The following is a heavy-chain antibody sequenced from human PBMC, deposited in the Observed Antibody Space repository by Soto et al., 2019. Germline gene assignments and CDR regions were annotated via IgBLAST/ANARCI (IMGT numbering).Heavy chain of an antibody. V-gene: IGHV3-30*18. CDR1: GFTFSSYG. J-gene: IGHJ4*02. CDR2: IPYDGSNK. CDR3: AKDLYQYCGGDCYTYFDY. Sequence: GGSLRLSCAASGFTFSSYGMHWVRQAPGKGLEWVAVIPYDGSNKYYADSVKGRFTISRDNSKNTLYLQMNSLRAEDTAVYYCAKDLYQYCGGDCYTYFDYWGQGTLVTVSS. D-gene: IGHD2-21*02.